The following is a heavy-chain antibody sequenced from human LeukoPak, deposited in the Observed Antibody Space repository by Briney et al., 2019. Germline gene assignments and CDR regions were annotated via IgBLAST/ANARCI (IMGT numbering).Heavy chain of an antibody. Sequence: SETLSLTCTVSSGSISSSNYYWSWIRQPPGKGLEWIGSIFYSGTTYYNPSLKSRVTISVDTSKNQFSLRLRSFTAADTAVYYCARQMGDNDHIWGRYRFPDPWGQGTLVSVSS. J-gene: IGHJ5*02. CDR1: SGSISSSNYY. CDR3: ARQMGDNDHIWGRYRFPDP. V-gene: IGHV4-39*01. D-gene: IGHD3-16*02. CDR2: IFYSGTT.